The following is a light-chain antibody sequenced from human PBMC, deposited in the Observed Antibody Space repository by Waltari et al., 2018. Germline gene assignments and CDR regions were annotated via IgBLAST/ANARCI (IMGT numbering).Light chain of an antibody. J-gene: IGLJ2*01. Sequence: QSALTQPASVSGSPGQSITISCTGTSNAVGGYKYVSWYQQHPGKAPKFLIYDVNNRPSGVSNRFSGSKSGNTASLTISGLQAEDEADYFCSSYTSSTSVIFGGGTKVTVL. CDR2: DVN. CDR1: SNAVGGYKY. CDR3: SSYTSSTSVI. V-gene: IGLV2-14*03.